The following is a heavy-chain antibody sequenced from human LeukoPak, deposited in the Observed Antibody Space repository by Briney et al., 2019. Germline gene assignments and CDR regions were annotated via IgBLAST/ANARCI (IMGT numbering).Heavy chain of an antibody. V-gene: IGHV3-21*04. CDR2: ISTSSSYI. CDR1: GFTFSSSD. CDR3: AKDKERRVRVRGYYMDV. Sequence: GGSLRLSCAASGFTFSSSDMSWVRQAPGKGLEWVSSISTSSSYIYYTDSVKGRFTISRDNSKNSLYLQMNSLRAEDTALYYCAKDKERRVRVRGYYMDVWGKGTTVTVSS. D-gene: IGHD3-10*01. J-gene: IGHJ6*03.